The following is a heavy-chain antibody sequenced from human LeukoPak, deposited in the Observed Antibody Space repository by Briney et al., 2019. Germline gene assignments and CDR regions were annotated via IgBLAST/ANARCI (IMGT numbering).Heavy chain of an antibody. CDR3: ARDDYGSGSWNDY. CDR2: IIWSGGST. J-gene: IGHJ4*02. Sequence: PSETLSLTCTVSGASISTYYWSWVRQAPGKGLEWVSGIIWSGGSTGYADSVKGRFTISRDNAKNSLYLQMNSLRAEDTALYYCARDDYGSGSWNDYWGQGTLVTVSS. V-gene: IGHV3-20*04. D-gene: IGHD3-10*01. CDR1: GASISTYY.